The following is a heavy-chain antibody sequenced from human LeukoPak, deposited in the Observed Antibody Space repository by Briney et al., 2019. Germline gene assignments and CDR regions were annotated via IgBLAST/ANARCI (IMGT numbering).Heavy chain of an antibody. CDR1: GYTFTSYA. Sequence: ASVKVSCKASGYTFTSYAMNWVRQAPGQGLEWMGWINTNTGNPMYAQGFTGRFVFSLDTSVSTAYLQISSLKAEDTAVYYCARGVRNWKPHGDFDYWGQGTLVTVSS. CDR3: ARGVRNWKPHGDFDY. V-gene: IGHV7-4-1*02. D-gene: IGHD1-1*01. J-gene: IGHJ4*02. CDR2: INTNTGNP.